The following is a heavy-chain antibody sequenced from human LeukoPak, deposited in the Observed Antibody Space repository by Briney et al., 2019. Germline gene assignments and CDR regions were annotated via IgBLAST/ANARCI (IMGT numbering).Heavy chain of an antibody. Sequence: PSETLSLTCGVYGGSLSDYYWSWIRQPPGKGLEWIGEINHSGSTNYNPSLKSRVTISVDTSKNQFSLKLSSVTAADTAVYYCARGRVGATIRNWFDPWGQGTLVTVSS. CDR2: INHSGST. V-gene: IGHV4-34*01. J-gene: IGHJ5*02. CDR3: ARGRVGATIRNWFDP. CDR1: GGSLSDYY. D-gene: IGHD1-26*01.